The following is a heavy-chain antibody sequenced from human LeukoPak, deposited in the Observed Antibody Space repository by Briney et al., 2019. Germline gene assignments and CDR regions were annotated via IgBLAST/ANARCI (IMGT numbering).Heavy chain of an antibody. CDR2: ISGSGGST. Sequence: GGSLRLSCAASGFTFSSYAMSWVRQAPGKGLEWVSAISGSGGSTYYADSVKGRFTISRDNSKNTLYLQMNSLRAEDTAVYYCARYYYDSSGYYSNYLDYWGQGTLVTVSS. J-gene: IGHJ4*02. CDR1: GFTFSSYA. CDR3: ARYYYDSSGYYSNYLDY. V-gene: IGHV3-23*01. D-gene: IGHD3-22*01.